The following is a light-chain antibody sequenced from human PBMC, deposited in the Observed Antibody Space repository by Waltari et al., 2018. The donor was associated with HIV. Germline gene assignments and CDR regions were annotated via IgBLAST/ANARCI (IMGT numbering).Light chain of an antibody. Sequence: QSALTQPASVSGSPGQSITISCTGTSSDGGSYNLVSRYQQHQGKSPKLMIYEVSKRPSGVSNRFSGSKSGNTASLTISGLQAEDEADYYCCSYAGSSTLVFGGGTKLTVL. J-gene: IGLJ3*02. CDR3: CSYAGSSTLV. CDR1: SSDGGSYNL. CDR2: EVS. V-gene: IGLV2-23*02.